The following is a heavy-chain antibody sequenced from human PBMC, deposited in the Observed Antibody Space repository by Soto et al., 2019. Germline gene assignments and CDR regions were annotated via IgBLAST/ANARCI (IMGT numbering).Heavy chain of an antibody. CDR2: IKSKTDGGTI. V-gene: IGHV3-15*07. CDR1: GFTFNNAW. J-gene: IGHJ4*02. Sequence: PGGSLRFSCAASGFTFNNAWMNWVPQAPGKGREWVGRIKSKTDGGTIDYAAPVKGRFTISRDDSKNTLYLQMNSLKTEDTAVYYPITRGLAEAVLDYCGEGT. CDR3: ITRGLAEAVLDY. D-gene: IGHD6-19*01.